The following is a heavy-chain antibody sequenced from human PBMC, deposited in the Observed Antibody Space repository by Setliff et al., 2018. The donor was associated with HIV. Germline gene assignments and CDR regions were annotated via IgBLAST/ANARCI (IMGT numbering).Heavy chain of an antibody. D-gene: IGHD6-13*01. V-gene: IGHV4-61*08. CDR1: GDSINSGGYY. Sequence: PSETLSLTCIVSGDSINSGGYYWSWIRQRPGKALEWIGHIYYSGNTHYSPSLKSRVSISVDTSKNQFSLKLSSVTAADTAVYYCARDPRHYNSNWGWYFDLWGRGTLVTVSS. CDR3: ARDPRHYNSNWGWYFDL. CDR2: IYYSGNT. J-gene: IGHJ2*01.